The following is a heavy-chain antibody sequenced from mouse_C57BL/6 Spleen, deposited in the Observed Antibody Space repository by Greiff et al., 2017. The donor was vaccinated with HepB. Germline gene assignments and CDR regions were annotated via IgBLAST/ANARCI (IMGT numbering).Heavy chain of an antibody. D-gene: IGHD1-1*01. J-gene: IGHJ3*01. CDR2: IDPNSGGT. CDR1: GYTFTSYW. Sequence: LKQPGAELVKPGASVKLSCKASGYTFTSYWMHWVKQRPGRGLEWIGRIDPNSGGTKYNEKFKSKATLTVDKPSSTAYMQLSSLTSEDSAVYYCARDVITTVPSWFAYWGQGTLVTVSA. V-gene: IGHV1-72*01. CDR3: ARDVITTVPSWFAY.